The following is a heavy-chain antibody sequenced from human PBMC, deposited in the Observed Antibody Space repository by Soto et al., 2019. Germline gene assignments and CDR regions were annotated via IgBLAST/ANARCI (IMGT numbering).Heavy chain of an antibody. CDR3: ARMATFGSLNWFDP. CDR1: GYSFTNND. V-gene: IGHV1-8*01. J-gene: IGHJ5*02. Sequence: ASVKVSCKASGYSFTNNDVSWVRQATGQGLEWMGWMNPGGGDTGYAQKFQGRVTMTRDISIATAYMELSSLRSDDTAIYYCARMATFGSLNWFDPWGQGTLVTVSS. D-gene: IGHD3-16*01. CDR2: MNPGGGDT.